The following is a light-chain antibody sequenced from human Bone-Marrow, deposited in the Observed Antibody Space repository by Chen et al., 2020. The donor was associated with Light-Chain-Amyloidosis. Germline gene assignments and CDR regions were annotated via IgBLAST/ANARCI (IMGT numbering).Light chain of an antibody. J-gene: IGLJ3*02. CDR1: SGSIASNY. CDR2: EDN. V-gene: IGLV6-57*04. CDR3: QSYDSSNWV. Sequence: NFMLTQPHSVSESPGKTVTISCTRSSGSIASNYVQWYQQRPGSAPPTVIYEDNQSPSGVPARFSGSIDSSSNSASLTISGLKTEDEADYYCQSYDSSNWVFGGGTKLTVL.